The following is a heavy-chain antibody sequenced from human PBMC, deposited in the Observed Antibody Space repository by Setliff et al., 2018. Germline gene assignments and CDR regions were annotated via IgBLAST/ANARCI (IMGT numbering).Heavy chain of an antibody. CDR3: AKDNGKGHLYLLEGYFDY. CDR2: TTGSGGDR. J-gene: IGHJ4*02. Sequence: GGSLRLSCAASGLTFRTYAMSWVRQAPGKGLEWVSSTTGSGGDRDYADSVKGRFTISRDNSKNTLYLQMNSLRAEDTAVYYCAKDNGKGHLYLLEGYFDYWGQGALVTVS. V-gene: IGHV3-23*01. CDR1: GLTFRTYA. D-gene: IGHD2-15*01.